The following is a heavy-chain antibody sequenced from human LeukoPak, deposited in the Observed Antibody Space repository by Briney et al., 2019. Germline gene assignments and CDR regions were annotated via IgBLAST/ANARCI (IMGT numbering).Heavy chain of an antibody. J-gene: IGHJ4*02. CDR1: GGSISSYH. CDR2: IYYSGST. Sequence: SETLSLTCTVSGGSISSYHWSWIRQPPGKRLEWIGYIYYSGSTNYNPSLKSRVTISVDTSKNQFSLKLSSVTAADTAVYYCAGYDDSSGYYRVYWGQGTLVTVSS. D-gene: IGHD3-22*01. V-gene: IGHV4-59*01. CDR3: AGYDDSSGYYRVY.